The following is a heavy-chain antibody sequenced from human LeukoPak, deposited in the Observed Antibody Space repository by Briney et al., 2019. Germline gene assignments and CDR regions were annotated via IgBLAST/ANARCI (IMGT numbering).Heavy chain of an antibody. V-gene: IGHV3-9*01. J-gene: IGHJ4*02. CDR2: ISWNSGSI. CDR3: AKDGTTTPYFIDY. D-gene: IGHD2/OR15-2a*01. Sequence: GGSLRLSCAGSGFIFNNYAMHRVRQAPGKGLEWVSGISWNSGSIGYADSVKGRFTISRDNAKNSLYLQMNSLRAEDTALYYCAKDGTTTPYFIDYWGQGTLVTVSS. CDR1: GFIFNNYA.